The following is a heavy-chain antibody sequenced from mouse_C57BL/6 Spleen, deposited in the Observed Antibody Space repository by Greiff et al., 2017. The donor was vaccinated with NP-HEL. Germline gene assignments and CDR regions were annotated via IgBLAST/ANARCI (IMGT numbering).Heavy chain of an antibody. D-gene: IGHD2-2*01. CDR1: EYEFPSHD. Sequence: EVQGVESGGGLVQPGESLKLSCESNEYEFPSHDMSWVRKTPEKRLELVAAINSDGGSTYYPDTMERRFIISRDNTKKTLYLQMSSLRSEDTALYYCARQGPYLLWLKGAFAYWGQGTLVTVSA. J-gene: IGHJ3*01. CDR2: INSDGGST. CDR3: ARQGPYLLWLKGAFAY. V-gene: IGHV5-2*01.